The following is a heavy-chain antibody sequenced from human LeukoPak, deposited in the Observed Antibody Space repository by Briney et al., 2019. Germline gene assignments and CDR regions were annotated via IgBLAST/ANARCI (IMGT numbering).Heavy chain of an antibody. V-gene: IGHV4-59*12. CDR1: GGSISSYY. CDR3: AREVAAAGTRVLDY. D-gene: IGHD6-13*01. CDR2: IYYSGST. J-gene: IGHJ4*02. Sequence: SETLSLTCTVSGGSISSYYWSWIRQPPGKGLEWIGYIYYSGSTNYNPSLKSRVTISVDTSKNQFSLKLSSVTAADTAVYYCAREVAAAGTRVLDYWGQGTLVTVSS.